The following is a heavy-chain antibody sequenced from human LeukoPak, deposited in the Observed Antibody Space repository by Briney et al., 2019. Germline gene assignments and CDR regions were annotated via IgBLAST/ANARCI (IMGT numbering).Heavy chain of an antibody. CDR3: ARGVGTTYDFWSGYYDLFGAFDI. CDR2: INWNGGST. D-gene: IGHD3-3*01. CDR1: GFTFDDYG. Sequence: GGSLRLSCTASGFTFDDYGMSWVRQAPGKGLEWVSGINWNGGSTGYADSVKGRFTISRDNAKNSLYLQMKSLRAEDTALYYCARGVGTTYDFWSGYYDLFGAFDIWGQGTMVTVSS. J-gene: IGHJ3*02. V-gene: IGHV3-20*04.